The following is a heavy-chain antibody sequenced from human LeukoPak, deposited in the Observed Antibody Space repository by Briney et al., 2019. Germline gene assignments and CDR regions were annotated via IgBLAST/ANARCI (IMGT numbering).Heavy chain of an antibody. V-gene: IGHV1-18*04. CDR1: GYSFPSFG. Sequence: ASVKVSCKASGYSFPSFGITWVRQAPGQGFGWVGWINGYSGDTKFAQKVQGRVTMTTDTSTSTVYMELRSLTPDDTAVYYCARVQSLSPDYWGQGTLVIVSS. CDR2: INGYSGDT. J-gene: IGHJ4*02. CDR3: ARVQSLSPDY.